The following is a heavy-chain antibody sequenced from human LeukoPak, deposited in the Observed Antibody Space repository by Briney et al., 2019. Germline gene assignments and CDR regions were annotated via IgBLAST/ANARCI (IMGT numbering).Heavy chain of an antibody. CDR3: ARDPWIDY. CDR2: INPNSGGT. D-gene: IGHD1-1*01. J-gene: IGHJ4*02. CDR1: VYTFTGYY. Sequence: ASVKVSFKASVYTFTGYYMHWVRQAPGQGLEWMGWINPNSGGTNYAQKFQGRVTMTRDTSISTAYMELSRLRSDDMAVYYCARDPWIDYWGQGTLVTVSS. V-gene: IGHV1-2*02.